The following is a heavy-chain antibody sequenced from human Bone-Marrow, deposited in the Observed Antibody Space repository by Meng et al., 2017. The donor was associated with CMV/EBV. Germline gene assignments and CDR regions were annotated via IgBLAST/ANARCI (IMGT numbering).Heavy chain of an antibody. V-gene: IGHV1-69*05. CDR2: IIPIFGTA. D-gene: IGHD3/OR15-3a*01. Sequence: SVKVSCKASGGTFSSYAISWVRQAPGQGLEWMGGIIPIFGTANYAQKFQGRVTITTDESTSTAYMELSSLRSEDTAVYYCARDPLQGLTNYYYGMDVWGQGTTVTVS. J-gene: IGHJ6*02. CDR3: ARDPLQGLTNYYYGMDV. CDR1: GGTFSSYA.